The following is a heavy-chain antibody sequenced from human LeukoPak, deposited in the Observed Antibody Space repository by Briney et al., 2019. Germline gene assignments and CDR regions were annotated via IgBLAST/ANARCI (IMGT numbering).Heavy chain of an antibody. Sequence: GGSLRLSCAASGFTFSSYAMSWVRQAPGKGLERVSAISGSGGSTYYADSVKGRFTISRDNSKNTLYLQMNSLRAEDTAVYYCAKGSFGDPRDYYYYYYMDVWGKGTTVTVSS. J-gene: IGHJ6*03. D-gene: IGHD4-17*01. CDR3: AKGSFGDPRDYYYYYYMDV. CDR1: GFTFSSYA. CDR2: ISGSGGST. V-gene: IGHV3-23*01.